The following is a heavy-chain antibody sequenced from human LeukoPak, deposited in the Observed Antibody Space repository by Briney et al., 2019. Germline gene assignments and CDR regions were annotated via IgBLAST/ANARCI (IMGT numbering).Heavy chain of an antibody. D-gene: IGHD3-22*01. J-gene: IGHJ3*02. CDR1: GGSISSYY. V-gene: IGHV4-59*08. Sequence: PSETLSLTCTVSGGSISSYYWSWIRQPPGKGLEWIGYIYYSGSTNYNPSLKSRVTISVDTSKNQFTLKLSSVTAADTAVYYCASQVPYYYDSRGAFDIWGQGTMVTVSS. CDR3: ASQVPYYYDSRGAFDI. CDR2: IYYSGST.